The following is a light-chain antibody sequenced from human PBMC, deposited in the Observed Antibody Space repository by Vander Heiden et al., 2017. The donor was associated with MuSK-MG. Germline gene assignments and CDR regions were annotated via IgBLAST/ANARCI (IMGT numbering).Light chain of an antibody. Sequence: EIVLTQSPGTLSLSPGERATLSCRASQSVGSSYLAWDQQKPGQAPRLLIYGASSRATGSPDRFSGSGSGTDFTRTISRLEPEDFAVYYCQQYGSSPPMCSFGQGTKLEIK. J-gene: IGKJ2*04. CDR3: QQYGSSPPMCS. CDR1: QSVGSSY. CDR2: GAS. V-gene: IGKV3-20*01.